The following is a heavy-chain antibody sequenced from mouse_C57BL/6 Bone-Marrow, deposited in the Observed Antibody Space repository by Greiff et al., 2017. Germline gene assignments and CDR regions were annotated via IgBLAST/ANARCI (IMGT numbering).Heavy chain of an antibody. V-gene: IGHV1-81*01. D-gene: IGHD2-12*01. J-gene: IGHJ3*01. Sequence: QVQLKESGAELARPGASVKLSCKASGYTFTSYGISWVKQRPGQGLEWIGEIYPRSGNTYYNEKFKGKATLTADKSSSPAYMELRSLTAEDSAVYFCARTCHDSSFAYWGQGTLVTVSA. CDR2: IYPRSGNT. CDR3: ARTCHDSSFAY. CDR1: GYTFTSYG.